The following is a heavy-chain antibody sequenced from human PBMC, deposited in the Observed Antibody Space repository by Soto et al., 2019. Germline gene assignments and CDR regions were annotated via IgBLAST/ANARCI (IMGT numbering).Heavy chain of an antibody. D-gene: IGHD2-21*01. Sequence: PGGSLRLSCAASGFIFENFGMSWVRQAPGKGLEWISSISGSGFKKYYADSVKGRFTISRDNSKSTVYLELNNLSAEDTAVYHCPKNQGVELLPFANVDWFDPWGQGSILTVSS. CDR2: ISGSGFKK. CDR1: GFIFENFG. V-gene: IGHV3-23*01. CDR3: PKNQGVELLPFANVDWFDP. J-gene: IGHJ5*02.